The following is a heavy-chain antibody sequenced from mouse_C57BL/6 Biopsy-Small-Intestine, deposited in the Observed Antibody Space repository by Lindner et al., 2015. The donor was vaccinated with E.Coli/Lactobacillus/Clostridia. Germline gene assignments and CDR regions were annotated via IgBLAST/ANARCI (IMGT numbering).Heavy chain of an antibody. D-gene: IGHD1-1*01. J-gene: IGHJ1*03. Sequence: VQLQESGPELVKPGASVKISCKAFGYSFTNYYIHWVKQRPGQGLEWIGWIYPGSANTKYNEKFKGKATLTADTSSSTAYMQLSSLTSEDSAVYNCASYGSRLGYFDVWGTGTTVTVSS. CDR2: IYPGSANT. CDR3: ASYGSRLGYFDV. V-gene: IGHV1-66*01. CDR1: GYSFTNYY.